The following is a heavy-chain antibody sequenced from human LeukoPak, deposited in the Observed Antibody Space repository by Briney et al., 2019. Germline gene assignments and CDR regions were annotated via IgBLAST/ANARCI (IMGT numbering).Heavy chain of an antibody. D-gene: IGHD2-21*02. CDR3: ARIVVVTAIWDYFDY. CDR2: ISYDGSNK. V-gene: IGHV3-30*03. CDR1: GFTFSSYG. J-gene: IGHJ4*02. Sequence: GGSLRLSCAASGFTFSSYGMHWVRQAPGKGLEWVAVISYDGSNKYYADSVKGRFTISRDNSKNTLYLQMNSLRSEDTAVYYCARIVVVTAIWDYFDYWGQGTLVTVSS.